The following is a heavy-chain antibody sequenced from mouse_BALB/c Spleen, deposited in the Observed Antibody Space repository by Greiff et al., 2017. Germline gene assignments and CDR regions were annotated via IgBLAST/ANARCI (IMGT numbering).Heavy chain of an antibody. CDR3: ARPYYYGSSWFAY. Sequence: VQLQESGAELARPGASVKLSCKASGYTFTSYWMQWVKQRPGQGLEWIGAIYPGDGDTRYTQKFKGKATLTADKSSSTAYMQLSSLASEDSAVYYCARPYYYGSSWFAYWGQGTLVTVSA. J-gene: IGHJ3*01. CDR1: GYTFTSYW. CDR2: IYPGDGDT. V-gene: IGHV1-87*01. D-gene: IGHD1-1*01.